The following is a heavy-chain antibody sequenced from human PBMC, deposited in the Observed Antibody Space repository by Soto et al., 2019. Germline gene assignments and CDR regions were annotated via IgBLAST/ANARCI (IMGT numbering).Heavy chain of an antibody. J-gene: IGHJ3*02. D-gene: IGHD3-10*01. CDR1: GFTFSSYG. CDR2: IAYAGSNK. V-gene: IGHV3-30*18. CDR3: AKDLPRPGLGELSGSSGAFDI. Sequence: QVQLVESGGGVVQPGRSLRLSCAASGFTFSSYGMHWVRQAPGKGLEWVAVIAYAGSNKYYADSVKGRFTISRDNSKNKLYLQRNSQRADDTDVYYCAKDLPRPGLGELSGSSGAFDIWGQGTMVTVSS.